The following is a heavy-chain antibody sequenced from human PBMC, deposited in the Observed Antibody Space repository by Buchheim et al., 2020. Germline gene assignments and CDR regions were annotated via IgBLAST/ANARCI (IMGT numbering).Heavy chain of an antibody. CDR2: ISSSSTI. J-gene: IGHJ4*02. D-gene: IGHD6-13*01. CDR3: ASSIAAAGRDIDY. CDR1: GFTFSSYS. Sequence: EVQLVESGGGLVQPGGSLRLSCAASGFTFSSYSMNWVRQAPGKGLEWVSYISSSSTIYYADSVKGRFTISRGNAKNSLYLQMNSLRAEDTAVYYCASSIAAAGRDIDYWGQGTL. V-gene: IGHV3-48*04.